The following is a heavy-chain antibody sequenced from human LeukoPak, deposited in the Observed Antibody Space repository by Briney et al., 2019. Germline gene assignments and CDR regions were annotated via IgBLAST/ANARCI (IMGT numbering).Heavy chain of an antibody. D-gene: IGHD6-19*01. V-gene: IGHV3-64*01. Sequence: PGGSLRLSCAASGFTFSSYAMHWVRQAPGKGLEYVSAISSNGGSTYYANSVKGRFTISRDNSKNTLCLQMGSLRAEDMAVYYCARESRYSSGWYVRYYYYYMDVWGKGTTVTVSS. CDR3: ARESRYSSGWYVRYYYYYMDV. CDR1: GFTFSSYA. J-gene: IGHJ6*03. CDR2: ISSNGGST.